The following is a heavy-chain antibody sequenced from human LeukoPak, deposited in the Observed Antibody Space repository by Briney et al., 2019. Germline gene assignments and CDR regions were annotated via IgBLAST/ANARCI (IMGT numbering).Heavy chain of an antibody. CDR3: ARRSTVAGRGRFDP. V-gene: IGHV4-39*01. Sequence: SETLSLTCTVSGGSIRSTSYYWGWIRQPPGKRLEWLGSVHHSGSTYDNPSLKSRVTISVDTSKNQFSLKLISVTAADTAVYYCARRSTVAGRGRFDPWGQGTLVTVSS. D-gene: IGHD6-19*01. CDR2: VHHSGST. J-gene: IGHJ5*02. CDR1: GGSIRSTSYY.